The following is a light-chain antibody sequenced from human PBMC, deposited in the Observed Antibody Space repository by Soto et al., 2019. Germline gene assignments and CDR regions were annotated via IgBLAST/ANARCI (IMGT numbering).Light chain of an antibody. Sequence: DIQMTQSPPSLSASVGDRVTIICRASECINIYLAWFQQKPGKAPKSLIYGATSLQRGVPSRFSGSGGDTDFSLTISSLQPEDIATYYCQQYQRYPPSFGGGTKVEIK. CDR1: ECINIY. CDR2: GAT. J-gene: IGKJ4*01. V-gene: IGKV1-16*01. CDR3: QQYQRYPPS.